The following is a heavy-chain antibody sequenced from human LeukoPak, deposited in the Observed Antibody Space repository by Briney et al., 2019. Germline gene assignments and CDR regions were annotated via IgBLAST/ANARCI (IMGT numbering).Heavy chain of an antibody. V-gene: IGHV1-2*02. D-gene: IGHD1-26*01. J-gene: IGHJ4*02. Sequence: ASVTVSCKASGYTFTVYYMHWVRQAPGQGLEWMGWINPNSGGTNYAQKFQGRVTITRDTSISTAYMELSRLRSDDTAVYYCARVRWELLRYYFDYWGQGTLVTVSS. CDR1: GYTFTVYY. CDR2: INPNSGGT. CDR3: ARVRWELLRYYFDY.